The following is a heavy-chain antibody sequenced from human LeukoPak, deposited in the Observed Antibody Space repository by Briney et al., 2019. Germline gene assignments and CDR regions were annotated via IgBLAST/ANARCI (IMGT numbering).Heavy chain of an antibody. V-gene: IGHV1-18*01. CDR2: ISAYNGNT. CDR3: ARDEGYCSSTSCYTRSYFQH. J-gene: IGHJ1*01. CDR1: GYTFTSYG. D-gene: IGHD2-2*02. Sequence: EASVKVSCKASGYTFTSYGISWVRQAPGQGLEWMGWISAYNGNTNYAQKLQGRVTMTTDTSTSTAYMELGSLRSDDTAVYYCARDEGYCSSTSCYTRSYFQHWGQGTLVTVSS.